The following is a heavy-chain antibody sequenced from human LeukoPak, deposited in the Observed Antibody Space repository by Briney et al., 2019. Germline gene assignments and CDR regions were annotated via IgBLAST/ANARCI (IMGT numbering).Heavy chain of an antibody. Sequence: ASVKVSCKVSGYTLAELSMHWLRQVPGKGLEWMGNFDPEDGETIYAQIFQGRLTMTEDTSTDTAYMELSSLRSEDTAVYYCARAWLFYDAFDIWGQGTMVTVSS. J-gene: IGHJ3*02. CDR1: GYTLAELS. V-gene: IGHV1-24*01. CDR2: FDPEDGET. D-gene: IGHD3-9*01. CDR3: ARAWLFYDAFDI.